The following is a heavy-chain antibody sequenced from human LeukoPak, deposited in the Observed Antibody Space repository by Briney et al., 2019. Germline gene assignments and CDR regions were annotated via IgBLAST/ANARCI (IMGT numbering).Heavy chain of an antibody. V-gene: IGHV3-11*01. D-gene: IGHD2-15*01. CDR1: GFTFSDYY. CDR3: ARSHCSGGSCYFDY. J-gene: IGHJ4*02. CDR2: ISSSGSTI. Sequence: PGGSLRLSCAPSGFTFSDYYMSSIPQAPGKGLEWVSYISSSGSTIYYADPVKGRFTISRDNAKNSLYLEMNSLRAEDTAVYYCARSHCSGGSCYFDYWGQGTLVTVSS.